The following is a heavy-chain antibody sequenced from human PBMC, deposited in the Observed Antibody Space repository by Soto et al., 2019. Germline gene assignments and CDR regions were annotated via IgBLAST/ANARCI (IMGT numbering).Heavy chain of an antibody. J-gene: IGHJ4*02. Sequence: QVQLVESGGGLVKPGGSLRLSCAASGFTFSDYYMSWIRQAPGKGLEWVSYTTSSSNYTKYADSVKGRFTISRDDAKKSLYLQMDSLRAEDTAAYYCTRDRSLDYWGQGTLVTVSS. V-gene: IGHV3-11*05. CDR3: TRDRSLDY. CDR1: GFTFSDYY. CDR2: TTSSSNYT.